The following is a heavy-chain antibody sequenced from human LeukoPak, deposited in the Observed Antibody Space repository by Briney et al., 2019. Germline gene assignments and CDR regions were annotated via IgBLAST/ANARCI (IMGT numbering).Heavy chain of an antibody. CDR3: ARPSITMVRGVKPAPAFDI. D-gene: IGHD3-10*01. CDR1: GGSISSSSYY. J-gene: IGHJ3*02. CDR2: IYYSGST. Sequence: SETLSLTCTVSGGSISSSSYYWGWIRQPPGKGLEWIGSIYYSGSTYYNPSLKSRVTISVDTSKNQFSLKLSSVTAADTAVYYCARPSITMVRGVKPAPAFDIWGQGTMVTVSS. V-gene: IGHV4-39*01.